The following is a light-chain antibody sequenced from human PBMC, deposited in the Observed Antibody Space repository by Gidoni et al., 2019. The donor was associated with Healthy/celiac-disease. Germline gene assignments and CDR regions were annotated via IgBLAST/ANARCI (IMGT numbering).Light chain of an antibody. CDR2: DAS. J-gene: IGKJ2*01. V-gene: IGKV1-13*02. CDR3: QQFNSYPQT. CDR1: QGITSA. Sequence: AIQLTQSPSSLSASVGDRVTITCRASQGITSALAWYQQKPGKAPKLLIYDASSLESGVPSRFSGSGSETDFTLTISNLQPEDFASYYCQQFNSYPQTFGQGTKLEIK.